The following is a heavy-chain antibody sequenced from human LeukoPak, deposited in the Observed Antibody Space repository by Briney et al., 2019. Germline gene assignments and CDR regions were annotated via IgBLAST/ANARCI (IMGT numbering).Heavy chain of an antibody. D-gene: IGHD1-26*01. Sequence: SETLSLTCTVSGGSISIGGYYWSWIRQHPGKGLEWIWYIYYSGSTYYNPSLKSRVTISVDTSKNQFSLKMSSVTAADTAVYYCAREGGGRDSDAFDIWGHGTMVTVSS. CDR1: GGSISIGGYY. V-gene: IGHV4-31*03. J-gene: IGHJ3*02. CDR3: AREGGGRDSDAFDI. CDR2: IYYSGST.